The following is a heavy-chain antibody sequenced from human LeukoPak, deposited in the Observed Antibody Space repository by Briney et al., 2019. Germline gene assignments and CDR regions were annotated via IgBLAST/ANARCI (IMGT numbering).Heavy chain of an antibody. Sequence: GGSLRLSCAASGFTFTKYGMHWVRQAPGKGLEWVATIWYDGSDKYYADSVKGRFTISRDNSKNTLYLQMNSLRAEDTAVYYCARDFVYWGQGTLVTVSS. J-gene: IGHJ4*02. CDR3: ARDFVY. CDR1: GFTFTKYG. V-gene: IGHV3-30*02. CDR2: IWYDGSDK.